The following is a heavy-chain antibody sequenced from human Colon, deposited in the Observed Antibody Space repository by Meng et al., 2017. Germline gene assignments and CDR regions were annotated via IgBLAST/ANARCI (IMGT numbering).Heavy chain of an antibody. CDR1: GRSISSGDYY. J-gene: IGHJ5*02. V-gene: IGHV4-31*03. Sequence: VLVQESGPELVQLPLTLSLLCPVSGRSISSGDYYWSLSRHHRGKGLEWIGYLYVSGNTYYHPSLNSRVRISVDTSKNPFYLNLSSVTAADTAVYYCATYFYDSRGVTWFDPWGQGTLVTVSS. D-gene: IGHD3-9*01. CDR3: ATYFYDSRGVTWFDP. CDR2: LYVSGNT.